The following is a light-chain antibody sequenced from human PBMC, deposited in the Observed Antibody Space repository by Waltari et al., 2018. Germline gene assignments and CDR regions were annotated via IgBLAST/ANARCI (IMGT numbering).Light chain of an antibody. J-gene: IGLJ3*02. CDR3: QVWDRSIVV. V-gene: IGLV3-9*01. CDR2: RDD. Sequence: SYDLTQPPSVSVALGQMATITCGGKDIGGTNVHWYQQRPGQAPMLVIYRDDKRPSEIPERMSGSNSGNTATLTISSAQVEDEADYYCQVWDRSIVVFGGGTKLTVL. CDR1: DIGGTN.